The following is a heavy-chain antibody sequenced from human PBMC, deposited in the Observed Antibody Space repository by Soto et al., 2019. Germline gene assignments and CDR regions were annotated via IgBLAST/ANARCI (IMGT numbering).Heavy chain of an antibody. CDR3: AGGAAAATLWGGAAIDY. J-gene: IGHJ4*02. CDR1: GFTFSSYW. D-gene: IGHD6-13*01. V-gene: IGHV3-7*05. CDR2: IKQDGSEK. Sequence: EVQLVESGGGLVQPGGSLRLSCAASGFTFSSYWMSWVRQAPGKGLEWVANIKQDGSEKYYVDSVKGRFTISRDNAKNSLYLQRNSLRAEDTAVYYCAGGAAAATLWGGAAIDYWGQGTLVTVSS.